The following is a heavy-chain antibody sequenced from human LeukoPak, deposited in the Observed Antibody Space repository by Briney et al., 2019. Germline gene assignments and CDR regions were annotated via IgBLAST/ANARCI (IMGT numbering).Heavy chain of an antibody. CDR3: ARGVGGYEGYFDY. Sequence: SGGSLRLSCAASGFTFSSYAMSWVRQAPGKGLEWVSHISSSSSYIYYADSVKGRFTISRDNAKNSLYLQMNSLRAEDTAVYYCARGVGGYEGYFDYWGQGTLVTVSS. CDR2: ISSSSSYI. V-gene: IGHV3-21*01. CDR1: GFTFSSYA. D-gene: IGHD5-12*01. J-gene: IGHJ4*02.